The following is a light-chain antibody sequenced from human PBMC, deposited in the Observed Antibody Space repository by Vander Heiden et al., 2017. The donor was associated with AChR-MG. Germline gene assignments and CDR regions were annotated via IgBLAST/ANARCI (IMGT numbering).Light chain of an antibody. V-gene: IGLV1-47*01. CDR3: AAWDDRLSGLWV. Sequence: QPVLSQTPSASGTPGRRVTISCSGRGSNIGNNFVYCYQQVPGTAPTLLIYMNNQRSSGVLDRFSGFKSGTSASLAISGLRSEDEADYHCAAWDDRLSGLWVFGGGTKVTVL. CDR2: MNN. J-gene: IGLJ3*02. CDR1: GSNIGNNF.